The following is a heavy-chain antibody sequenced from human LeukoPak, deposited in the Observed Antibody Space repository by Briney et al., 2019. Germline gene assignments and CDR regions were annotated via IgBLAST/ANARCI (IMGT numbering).Heavy chain of an antibody. CDR1: GFTFSDYY. D-gene: IGHD4-17*01. CDR3: VRGDQDYGDLNYYYGMDV. Sequence: GGSLRLSCAASGFTFSDYYMSWIRQAPGKGLEWVSYISSSGSTIYYADSVKGRFTISRDNAKNSLYLQMNSLRAEDTAVYYCVRGDQDYGDLNYYYGMDVWGQGTTVTVSS. CDR2: ISSSGSTI. J-gene: IGHJ6*02. V-gene: IGHV3-11*01.